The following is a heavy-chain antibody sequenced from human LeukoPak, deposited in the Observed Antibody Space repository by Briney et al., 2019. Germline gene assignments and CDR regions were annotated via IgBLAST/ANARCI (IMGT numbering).Heavy chain of an antibody. V-gene: IGHV1-18*01. CDR3: ASSEDTAMVNPFDY. Sequence: ASVKVSCKASGYTFTSYGISWVRQAPGQGLEWMGWISAYNGNTNYAQKLQGRVTMTTDTPTSTAYMELRSLRSDDTAVYYCASSEDTAMVNPFDYWGQGTLVTVSS. CDR2: ISAYNGNT. J-gene: IGHJ4*02. D-gene: IGHD5-18*01. CDR1: GYTFTSYG.